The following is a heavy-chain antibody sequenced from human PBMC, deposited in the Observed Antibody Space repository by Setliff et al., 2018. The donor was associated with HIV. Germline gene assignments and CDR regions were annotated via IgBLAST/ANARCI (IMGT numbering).Heavy chain of an antibody. Sequence: GSLRLSCVASGITVQSNYMSWVRQAPGKGLEWVSVLYTDGTTYYADSAKGRFTISRDNAKNTLDLQMNSLRAEDTAIYYCAKADDGAAAGPAPWGHGTLVTVSS. CDR2: LYTDGTT. CDR1: GITVQSNY. V-gene: IGHV3-66*01. D-gene: IGHD6-13*01. CDR3: AKADDGAAAGPAP. J-gene: IGHJ5*02.